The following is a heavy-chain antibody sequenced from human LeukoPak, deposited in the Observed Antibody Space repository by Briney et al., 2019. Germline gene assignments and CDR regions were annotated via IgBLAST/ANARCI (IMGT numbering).Heavy chain of an antibody. CDR1: GGSISSYY. Sequence: PSETLSLTCTVSGGSISSYYWSWIRQPPGKGLEWIGYIYYSGSTNYNPSLKSRVTISVDTAKNQFSLKLSSVTAADTAVYYCARGRRFWSAGAHFDYWGQGTLVTVSS. J-gene: IGHJ4*02. D-gene: IGHD2-8*02. CDR2: IYYSGST. CDR3: ARGRRFWSAGAHFDY. V-gene: IGHV4-59*12.